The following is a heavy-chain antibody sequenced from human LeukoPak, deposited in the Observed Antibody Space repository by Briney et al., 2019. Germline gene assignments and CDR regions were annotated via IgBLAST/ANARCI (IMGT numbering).Heavy chain of an antibody. D-gene: IGHD1-14*01. J-gene: IGHJ3*02. CDR2: IYTSGST. V-gene: IGHV4-61*02. CDR3: ARDSTTGAFDI. Sequence: SQTLSLTCTVSGGSISSGDYYWSWIRQPAGKGLEWIGCIYTSGSTNYNPSLKSRVTISVDTSKNQFSLKLSSVTAADTAVYYCARDSTTGAFDIWGQGTMVTVSS. CDR1: GGSISSGDYY.